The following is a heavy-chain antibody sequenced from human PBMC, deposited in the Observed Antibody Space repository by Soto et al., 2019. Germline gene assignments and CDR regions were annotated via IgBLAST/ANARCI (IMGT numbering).Heavy chain of an antibody. D-gene: IGHD3-10*01. Sequence: QVQLVQSGAEVKRPGSSVKVSCKASGDTFNFYSINWVRQAPGLGLEWMGRVNPILSMSNYAQRFQGRVTMTSAKYTSSAYMELSGLRYEDTAIYYCATSYGSGYRAFDFWGQGALVTVSS. J-gene: IGHJ4*02. CDR1: GDTFNFYS. V-gene: IGHV1-69*04. CDR2: VNPILSMS. CDR3: ATSYGSGYRAFDF.